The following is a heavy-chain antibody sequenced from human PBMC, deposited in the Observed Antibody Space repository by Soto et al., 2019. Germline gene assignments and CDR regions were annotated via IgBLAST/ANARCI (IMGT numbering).Heavy chain of an antibody. D-gene: IGHD3-10*01. CDR1: GYTFTDHY. CDR2: INPNIGGP. Sequence: AAVKVSCKTSGYTFTDHYMHLVRHAPGQRLEWIGWINPNIGGPISAQKFQGRVTMTRVTSISTAYLELSRLKSDDTAVDYCARGGNTSLDYWGRGTQVTVSS. CDR3: ARGGNTSLDY. J-gene: IGHJ4*02. V-gene: IGHV1-2*02.